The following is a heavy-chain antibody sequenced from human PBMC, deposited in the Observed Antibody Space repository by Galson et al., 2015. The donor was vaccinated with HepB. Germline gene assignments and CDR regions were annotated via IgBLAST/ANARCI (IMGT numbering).Heavy chain of an antibody. J-gene: IGHJ4*02. CDR3: ARGGLATLGGPTFDY. CDR1: GYTFLRFS. D-gene: IGHD5-24*01. CDR2: ISGYDGNV. V-gene: IGHV1-18*01. Sequence: SVKVSCKASGYTFLRFSISWLRQAPGQGLEWMGWISGYDGNVRYAQKFQGRLTMTTDTSTSTAHLDLRSLRSDDSAVYYCARGGLATLGGPTFDYWGQGTLVTVSS.